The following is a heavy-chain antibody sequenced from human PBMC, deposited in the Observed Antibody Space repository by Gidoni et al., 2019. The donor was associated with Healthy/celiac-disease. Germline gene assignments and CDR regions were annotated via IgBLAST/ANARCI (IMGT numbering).Heavy chain of an antibody. CDR3: ARDNIVVVPAAMTDDAFDI. J-gene: IGHJ3*02. D-gene: IGHD2-2*01. CDR1: GFPFSSYS. CDR2: ISSSSSTI. V-gene: IGHV3-48*01. Sequence: EVQLVESGGGLVQPGGSLRLSCAASGFPFSSYSMNWVRQAPGKGLEWVSYISSSSSTIYYADSVKGRFTISRDNAKNSLYLQMNSLRAEDTAVYYCARDNIVVVPAAMTDDAFDIWGQGTMVTVSS.